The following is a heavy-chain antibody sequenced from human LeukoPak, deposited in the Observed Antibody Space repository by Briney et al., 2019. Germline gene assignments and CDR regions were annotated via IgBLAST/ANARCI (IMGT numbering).Heavy chain of an antibody. Sequence: GASVKASCKASGYTFTSYYMHWVRQAPGQGLEWMGIISTSGGNTGYAQKFQGRIIMTRDTSTSTVYLDLSSLRSDDTAVYYCARVWVGATKAGYGYWGQGTLVTVSS. CDR1: GYTFTSYY. V-gene: IGHV1-46*01. CDR3: ARVWVGATKAGYGY. J-gene: IGHJ4*02. CDR2: ISTSGGNT. D-gene: IGHD1-26*01.